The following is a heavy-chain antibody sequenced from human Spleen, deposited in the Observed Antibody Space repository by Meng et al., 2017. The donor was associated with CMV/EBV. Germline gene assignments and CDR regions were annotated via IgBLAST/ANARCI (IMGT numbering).Heavy chain of an antibody. CDR3: AREPGSNTRFDS. Sequence: QVQLVQSGSEVKKPGASLKVSCRASGYTFTKYAIHWVRQAPGQRLEWMGWINAGYGDTRYSQKFQGRVTITRDTSANTSYMELSGLKPEDTAVFYCAREPGSNTRFDSWGQGTLVTVSS. V-gene: IGHV1-3*01. J-gene: IGHJ4*02. D-gene: IGHD1-14*01. CDR1: GYTFTKYA. CDR2: INAGYGDT.